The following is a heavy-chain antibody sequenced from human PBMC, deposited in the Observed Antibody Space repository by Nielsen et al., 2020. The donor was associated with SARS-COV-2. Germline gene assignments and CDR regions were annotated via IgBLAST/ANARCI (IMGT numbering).Heavy chain of an antibody. Sequence: KVSCKASGGTFSSYAISWVRQAPGQGLEWMGGIIPIFGTANYAQKFQGRVTITADESTSTAYMELSSLRSEDTAVYYCAPVWFGELFGVFWFDPWGQGTLVTVSS. CDR1: GGTFSSYA. J-gene: IGHJ5*02. V-gene: IGHV1-69*01. CDR2: IIPIFGTA. CDR3: APVWFGELFGVFWFDP. D-gene: IGHD3-10*01.